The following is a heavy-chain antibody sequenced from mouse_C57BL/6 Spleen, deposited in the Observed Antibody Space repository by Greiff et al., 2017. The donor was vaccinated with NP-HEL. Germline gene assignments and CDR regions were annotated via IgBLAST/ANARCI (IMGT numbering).Heavy chain of an antibody. CDR1: GYSITSGYY. CDR2: ISYDGSN. CDR3: ARDGGYLGAMDY. J-gene: IGHJ4*01. D-gene: IGHD2-3*01. Sequence: EVQLQESGPGLVKPSQSLSLTCSVTGYSITSGYYWNWIRQFPGNKLEWMGYISYDGSNNYNPSLKNRISITRDTSKNQFFLKLNSVTTEDTATYYCARDGGYLGAMDYWGQGTSVTVSS. V-gene: IGHV3-6*01.